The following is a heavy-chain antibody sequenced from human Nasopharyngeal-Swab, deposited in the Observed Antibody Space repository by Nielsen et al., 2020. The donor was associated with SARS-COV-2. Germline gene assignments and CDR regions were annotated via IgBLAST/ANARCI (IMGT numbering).Heavy chain of an antibody. CDR2: IKQDGSEK. Sequence: GGSLRLSCAASGFTFSSYGMSWVRQAPGKGLEWVANIKQDGSEKYYVDSVKGRFTISRDNAKNSLYLQMNSLRAEDTAVYYCARVESSSWYFQHWGQGTLVTVPS. D-gene: IGHD6-13*01. CDR1: GFTFSSYG. V-gene: IGHV3-7*01. CDR3: ARVESSSWYFQH. J-gene: IGHJ1*01.